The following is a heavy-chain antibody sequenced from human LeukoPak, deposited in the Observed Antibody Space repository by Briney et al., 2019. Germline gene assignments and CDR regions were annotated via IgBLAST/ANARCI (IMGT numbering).Heavy chain of an antibody. CDR2: IYTSGST. V-gene: IGHV4-4*07. J-gene: IGHJ3*02. Sequence: SETLSLTCTVSGGSISSYYWSWIRQPAGKGLEWIGRIYTSGSTNYNPSLKSRVTMSVDTSKNQFSLKLSSVTAADTAAYYCARSLVVPAPGAFDIWGQGTMVTVSS. D-gene: IGHD2-2*01. CDR3: ARSLVVPAPGAFDI. CDR1: GGSISSYY.